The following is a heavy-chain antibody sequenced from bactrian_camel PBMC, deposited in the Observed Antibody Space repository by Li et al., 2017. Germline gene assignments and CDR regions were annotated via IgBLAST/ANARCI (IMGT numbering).Heavy chain of an antibody. CDR1: GLNMSRNY. V-gene: IGHV3S53*01. Sequence: HVQLVESGGGSVQPGGSLRLSCSASGLNMSRNYMAWFRQTPGEEREGVACVDAYGSTRFLEAVKGRFAISLDNAKNMLYLEMNRLRPEDSAIYYCAAEYGAHGTWNDPVEYTYWGQGTQVTVS. CDR3: AAEYGAHGTWNDPVEYTY. D-gene: IGHD7*01. CDR2: VDAYGST. J-gene: IGHJ4*01.